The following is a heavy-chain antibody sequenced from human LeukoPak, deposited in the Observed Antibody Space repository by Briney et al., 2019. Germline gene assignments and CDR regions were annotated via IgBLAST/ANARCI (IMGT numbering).Heavy chain of an antibody. V-gene: IGHV4-61*02. D-gene: IGHD3-9*01. CDR1: GGSISSGSYY. CDR3: ARVSGYFDWQVGGYFDY. Sequence: SQTLSLTCTVSGGSISSGSYYWSWIRQPAGKGLEWIGRIYTSGSTNYNPSLKSRVTISVDTSKNQFSLKLSSVTAADTAVYYCARVSGYFDWQVGGYFDYWGQGTLVTVSS. J-gene: IGHJ4*02. CDR2: IYTSGST.